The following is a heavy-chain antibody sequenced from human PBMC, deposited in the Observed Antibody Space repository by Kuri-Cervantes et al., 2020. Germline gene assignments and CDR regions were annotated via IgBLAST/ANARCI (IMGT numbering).Heavy chain of an antibody. J-gene: IGHJ5*02. CDR1: GGSISSSSYY. D-gene: IGHD2/OR15-2a*01. CDR3: ARQPSFVILNWFDP. Sequence: SETLSLTCTVSGGSISSSSYYWGWIRQPPGKGLEWIGTIYHTGSTYYNPSLKSRVTLSVDTSKSQFSLKLSSVTAADTAFYYCARQPSFVILNWFDPWGQGTLVTVSS. CDR2: IYHTGST. V-gene: IGHV4-39*01.